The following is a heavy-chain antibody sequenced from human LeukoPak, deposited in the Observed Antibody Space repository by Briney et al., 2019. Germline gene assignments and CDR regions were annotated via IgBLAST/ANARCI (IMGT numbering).Heavy chain of an antibody. Sequence: GGSLRLSCAASGFTFSSYWMSWVRQAPGKGLEWVANINQDGSNKQYVDSVEGRFTISRDNAKNSLYLQMNSLRAEDTAVYYCARFSRGTNSGSWGQGTLVTVSS. J-gene: IGHJ5*02. CDR2: INQDGSNK. CDR3: ARFSRGTNSGS. D-gene: IGHD1-26*01. V-gene: IGHV3-7*01. CDR1: GFTFSSYW.